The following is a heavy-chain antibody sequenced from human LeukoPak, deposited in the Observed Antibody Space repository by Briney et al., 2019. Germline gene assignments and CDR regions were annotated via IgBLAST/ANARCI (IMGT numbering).Heavy chain of an antibody. Sequence: GGSLRLSCAASGFTFSSYSMNWVRQAPGKGLEWVSSISSSSSYIYYADSVKGRFTISRDNAKNSLYLQMNSLRAEDTAVYYCARAGGSYWNYAFDIWGQGTMVTVSS. CDR1: GFTFSSYS. CDR2: ISSSSSYI. V-gene: IGHV3-21*01. D-gene: IGHD1-26*01. CDR3: ARAGGSYWNYAFDI. J-gene: IGHJ3*02.